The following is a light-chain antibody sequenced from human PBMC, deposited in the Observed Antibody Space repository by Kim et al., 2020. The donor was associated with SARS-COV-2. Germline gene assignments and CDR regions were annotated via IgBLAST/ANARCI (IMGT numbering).Light chain of an antibody. V-gene: IGKV3-20*01. J-gene: IGKJ1*01. Sequence: PPGERATLACRASQSIRSRNLAWYQQKPGHSPRLLIYGASTRAPVIPERFSGSGSGTDFTLTINRLEPEDFAVYYCQQYGSSPRTFGQGTKVDIK. CDR3: QQYGSSPRT. CDR1: QSIRSRN. CDR2: GAS.